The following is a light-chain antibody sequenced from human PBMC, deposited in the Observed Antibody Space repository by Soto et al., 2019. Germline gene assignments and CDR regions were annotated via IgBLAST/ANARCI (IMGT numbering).Light chain of an antibody. Sequence: DIQMTQSPSSLSASVGDRVTITCQASQGISSFLAWYQQIPGKVPKLLIYSASTLQSGVPSRFSGSGSGTDFTLTISSLQPEDVAIYYCQKYNSGPLTFGGGTKVDI. J-gene: IGKJ4*01. V-gene: IGKV1-27*01. CDR1: QGISSF. CDR2: SAS. CDR3: QKYNSGPLT.